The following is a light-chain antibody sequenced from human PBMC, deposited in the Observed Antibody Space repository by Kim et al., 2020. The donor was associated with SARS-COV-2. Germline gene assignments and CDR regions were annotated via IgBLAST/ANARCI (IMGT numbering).Light chain of an antibody. CDR3: QVWDSSSDHRVV. CDR2: YDS. V-gene: IGLV3-21*04. CDR1: SIGSKS. J-gene: IGLJ2*01. Sequence: PGKTAGRSCGGSSIGSKSVHWYQQKSGQAPVLVISYDSDRPSGIPERFSGSNSGNTATLIISRVEAGDEADYYCQVWDSSSDHRVVFGGGTQLTVL.